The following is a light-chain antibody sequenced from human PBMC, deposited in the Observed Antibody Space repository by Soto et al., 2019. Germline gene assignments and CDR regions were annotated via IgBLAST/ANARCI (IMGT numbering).Light chain of an antibody. CDR2: AAS. CDR1: QGISNY. CDR3: QKYNRAPFT. Sequence: DIQMTQSPSSLSASVGDRITITCRASQGISNYLAWYQQKPGKVPKLLIYAASTLQSGVPSRFSGSGSGTDFTLAISSLQSEDVATYYCQKYNRAPFTFGPGTKVDIK. V-gene: IGKV1-27*01. J-gene: IGKJ3*01.